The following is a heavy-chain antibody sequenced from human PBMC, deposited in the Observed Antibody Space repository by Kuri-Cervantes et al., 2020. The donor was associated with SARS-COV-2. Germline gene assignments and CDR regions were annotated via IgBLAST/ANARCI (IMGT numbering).Heavy chain of an antibody. D-gene: IGHD5-18*01. CDR1: GFTFSSYG. CDR3: ARVLQLWLINDAFDI. J-gene: IGHJ3*02. Sequence: GGSLRLSCAASGFTFSSYGMHWVRQAPGKGLEWVAVISYDGSNKYYADSVKGRFTISRDNSKNTLYLQMNSLRAEDTAVYYCARVLQLWLINDAFDIWGQGTMVTVSS. V-gene: IGHV3-30*03. CDR2: ISYDGSNK.